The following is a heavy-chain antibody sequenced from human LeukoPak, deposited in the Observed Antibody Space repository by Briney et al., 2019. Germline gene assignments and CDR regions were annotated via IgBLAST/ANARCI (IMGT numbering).Heavy chain of an antibody. Sequence: HGESLKISCQRSGYTFANYWIGWVRQPPGKGLKWMGIIYPGDSDTRYSPSFQGQVTISADKSINTAYLQWSSRKASGTAMYYCARRGDYSGWFDPWGERTLVTVSS. D-gene: IGHD3-10*01. J-gene: IGHJ5*02. V-gene: IGHV5-51*01. CDR2: IYPGDSDT. CDR3: ARRGDYSGWFDP. CDR1: GYTFANYW.